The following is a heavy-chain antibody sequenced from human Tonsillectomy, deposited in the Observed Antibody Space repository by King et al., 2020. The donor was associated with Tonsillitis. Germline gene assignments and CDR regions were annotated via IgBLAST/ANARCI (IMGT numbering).Heavy chain of an antibody. Sequence: QLQESGPGLVKPSETLSLTCTVSGGSISSYYWSWIRQPPGKGLEWIGYIYYSGSTNYNPSLKSRVTISVDTSKNQFSLKLSSVTAADTAVYYCASDLGYCSSTSCYYRYYYMDVWGKGTTVTVSS. D-gene: IGHD2-2*01. CDR2: IYYSGST. CDR3: ASDLGYCSSTSCYYRYYYMDV. CDR1: GGSISSYY. V-gene: IGHV4-59*01. J-gene: IGHJ6*03.